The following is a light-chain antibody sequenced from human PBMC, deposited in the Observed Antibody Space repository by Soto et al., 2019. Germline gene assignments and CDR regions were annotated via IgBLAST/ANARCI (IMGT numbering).Light chain of an antibody. CDR1: QSGDDNY. V-gene: IGKV3-20*01. Sequence: EIVLTQSPGTLSLSPGERATLSCRASQSGDDNYLAWYQQKPGQPPRLLIYGTSNRATGIPDRFIGSGTGTDVTLTVSRLEPEDFAVYFCQQYGSSLRYTVGQGTKLEIK. CDR3: QQYGSSLRYT. J-gene: IGKJ2*01. CDR2: GTS.